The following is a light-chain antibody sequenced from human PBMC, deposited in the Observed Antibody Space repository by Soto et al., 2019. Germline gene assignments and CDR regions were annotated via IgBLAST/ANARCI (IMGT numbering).Light chain of an antibody. V-gene: IGKV3-11*01. CDR1: QSVTSF. J-gene: IGKJ4*01. CDR2: DAS. CDR3: QQRTNWRALT. Sequence: SQSPATLSLSTGERATLSCRASQSVTSFLAWYQQKPGQAPRLLIYDASHRTAGIPARFSGSGSGTDFTLTISSLEPEDFAVYYCQQRTNWRALTFAGGTKVAIK.